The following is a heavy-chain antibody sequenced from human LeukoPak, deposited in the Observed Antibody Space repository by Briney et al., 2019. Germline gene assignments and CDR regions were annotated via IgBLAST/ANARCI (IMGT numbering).Heavy chain of an antibody. CDR2: IYYSGST. CDR1: GGSISSYY. CDR3: ARGGYCSGAACYPDY. D-gene: IGHD2-15*01. V-gene: IGHV4-59*08. Sequence: SETLSLTCTVSGGSISSYYWSWIRQPPGKGLEWIGYIYYSGSTNYNPSLKSRVTISVDTSKNQFSLKLSSVTAADTAVYYCARGGYCSGAACYPDYWGQGTLVTVSS. J-gene: IGHJ4*02.